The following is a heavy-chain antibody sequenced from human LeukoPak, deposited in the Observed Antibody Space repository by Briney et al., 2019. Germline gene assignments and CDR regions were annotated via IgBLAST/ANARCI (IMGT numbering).Heavy chain of an antibody. CDR1: GGSISGYY. CDR3: ARVSAETSYYDILTGYLGDAFGI. Sequence: SETLSLTCTVFGGSISGYYWSWIRQPPGKGLEYIGYIHYSGSTTYNPSLKSRVTISVDTSKNQFSLKLSSVTAADTAVYYCARVSAETSYYDILTGYLGDAFGIWGQGTMVTVSS. J-gene: IGHJ3*02. D-gene: IGHD3-9*01. V-gene: IGHV4-59*08. CDR2: IHYSGST.